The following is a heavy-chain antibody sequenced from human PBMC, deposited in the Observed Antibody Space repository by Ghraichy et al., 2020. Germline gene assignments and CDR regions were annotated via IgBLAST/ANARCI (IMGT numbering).Heavy chain of an antibody. CDR2: IDWDDDK. J-gene: IGHJ6*02. V-gene: IGHV2-70*11. Sequence: SGPTLVKPTQTLTLTCTFSGFSLSTSGMCVSWIRQPLGKALEWLARIDWDDDKYYSTSLKTRLTISKDTSKNQVVLTMTNMDPVDTATYYCARVLTDYYDSSGYYYSYHYGMDVWGQGTTVTVSS. CDR1: GFSLSTSGMC. D-gene: IGHD3-22*01. CDR3: ARVLTDYYDSSGYYYSYHYGMDV.